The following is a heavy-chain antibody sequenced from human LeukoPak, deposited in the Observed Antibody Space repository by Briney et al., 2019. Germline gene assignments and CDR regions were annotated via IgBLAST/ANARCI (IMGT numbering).Heavy chain of an antibody. V-gene: IGHV4-34*01. Sequence: SETLSLTCAVYGGSFSGYYWSWIRQPPGKGLAWIGEINHSGSTNYNPSLKSRVTISVDTSKNQFSLKLSSVTAADTAVYYCARGVGMATMADYWGQGTLVTVSS. CDR3: ARGVGMATMADY. J-gene: IGHJ4*02. CDR2: INHSGST. CDR1: GGSFSGYY. D-gene: IGHD5-24*01.